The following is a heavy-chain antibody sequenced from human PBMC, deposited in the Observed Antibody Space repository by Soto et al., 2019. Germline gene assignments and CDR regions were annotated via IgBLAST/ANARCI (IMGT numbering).Heavy chain of an antibody. D-gene: IGHD3-22*01. CDR3: ARGALYYYDSSGYSGSSFDP. V-gene: IGHV3-21*01. Sequence: GRSLRLSCAASGCTFSSYSMNWVRQAPGKGLEWVSSISSSTRYTYYADSLKGRFTISRDNAKNSLYLQMNSLRAEDTAVYYCARGALYYYDSSGYSGSSFDPWGQGTLVTVSS. CDR1: GCTFSSYS. J-gene: IGHJ5*02. CDR2: ISSSTRYT.